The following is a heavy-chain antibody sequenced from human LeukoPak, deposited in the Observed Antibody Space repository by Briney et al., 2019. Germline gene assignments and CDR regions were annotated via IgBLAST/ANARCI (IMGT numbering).Heavy chain of an antibody. J-gene: IGHJ3*02. V-gene: IGHV4-34*01. D-gene: IGHD3-16*01. CDR2: INHSGST. CDR3: AKRNLGGDVFDI. Sequence: PSETLSLTCAVYGGSFSGYYWSWIRQPPGKGLEWIGEINHSGSTNYNPSLKSRVTISVDTSKNQFSLKLSSVTAADTAVYYCAKRNLGGDVFDIGGKGKMVPVS. CDR1: GGSFSGYY.